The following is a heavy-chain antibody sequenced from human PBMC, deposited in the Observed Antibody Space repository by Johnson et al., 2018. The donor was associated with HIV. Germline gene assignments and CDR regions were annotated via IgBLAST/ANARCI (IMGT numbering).Heavy chain of an antibody. CDR2: ISGSGGST. D-gene: IGHD1-26*01. CDR3: AKDRRDWWELRGAVDI. V-gene: IGHV3-23*04. J-gene: IGHJ3*02. CDR1: GFTFSSYA. Sequence: VQLVESGGGLVQPGGSLRLSCAASGFTFSSYAMSWVRQAPGKGLEWVSAISGSGGSTYYADSVKGRFTISRDNSKNTLYLQMNSLRAEDTALYYCAKDRRDWWELRGAVDIWGQGTMVTVSS.